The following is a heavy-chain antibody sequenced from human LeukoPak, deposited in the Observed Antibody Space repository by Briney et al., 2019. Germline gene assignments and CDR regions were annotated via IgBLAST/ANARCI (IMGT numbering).Heavy chain of an antibody. CDR2: IYYSGST. J-gene: IGHJ4*02. CDR3: ARHHDGSVGFDY. CDR1: GGSISSYF. Sequence: SETLSLTCTVSGGSISSYFWSWIRQPPGKGVEWIGYIYYSGSTSYNPSLKSRVTISVDRSKNQFSLKVSSVTAADTAVYYCARHHDGSVGFDYWGQGTLVTVSS. V-gene: IGHV4-59*08. D-gene: IGHD3-10*01.